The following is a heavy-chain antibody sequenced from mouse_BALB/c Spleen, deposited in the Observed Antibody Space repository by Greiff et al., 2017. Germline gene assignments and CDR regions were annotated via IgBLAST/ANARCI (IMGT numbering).Heavy chain of an antibody. CDR3: SAYYRYLLAMDY. Sequence: QVQLQQSGAELVKPGASVKLSCKASGYTFTSYWMHWVKQRPGQGLEWIGEIDPSDSYTNYNQKFKGKATLTVDKSSSTAYMQLSSLTSEDSAVYYCSAYYRYLLAMDYWGQGTSVTVSS. CDR2: IDPSDSYT. J-gene: IGHJ4*01. CDR1: GYTFTSYW. D-gene: IGHD2-14*01. V-gene: IGHV1-69*02.